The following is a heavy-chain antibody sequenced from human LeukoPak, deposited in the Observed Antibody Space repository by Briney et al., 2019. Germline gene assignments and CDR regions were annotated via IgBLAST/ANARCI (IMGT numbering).Heavy chain of an antibody. D-gene: IGHD5-18*01. Sequence: SETLSLTCAVYGGSFSGYYWSWIRQPPGKGLEWIGEINHSGSTNYNPSLKSRVTISVDTSKNQFSLKLSSVTAADTAVYYCARLLGYSYGPYYYYYYMDVWGKGTTVTISS. V-gene: IGHV4-34*01. CDR1: GGSFSGYY. CDR2: INHSGST. J-gene: IGHJ6*03. CDR3: ARLLGYSYGPYYYYYYMDV.